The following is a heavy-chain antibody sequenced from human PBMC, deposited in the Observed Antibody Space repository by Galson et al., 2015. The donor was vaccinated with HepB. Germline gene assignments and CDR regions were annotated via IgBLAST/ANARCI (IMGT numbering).Heavy chain of an antibody. V-gene: IGHV3-30*18. D-gene: IGHD3-16*01. CDR2: ISYDGTKK. Sequence: SLRLSCAASGFIFSNYAMHWVRQAPGKGLEWVAVISYDGTKKYNVDSVKGRFTISRDNSKNTLYLQMNSLRADDTAVYYCANGVGEATNIEPDAFDLWGQGTMVTVSS. J-gene: IGHJ3*01. CDR1: GFIFSNYA. CDR3: ANGVGEATNIEPDAFDL.